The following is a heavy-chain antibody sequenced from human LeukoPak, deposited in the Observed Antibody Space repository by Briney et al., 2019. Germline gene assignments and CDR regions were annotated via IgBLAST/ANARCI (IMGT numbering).Heavy chain of an antibody. CDR1: GFTFSSYS. CDR3: AREGRGRQGGSYYYGMDV. Sequence: GGSLRLSCAASGFTFSSYSMNWVRQAPGKGLEWVSYISSGSDFMHYADSVKGRFTISRDNAKNSLYLLMNSLRDDDTAVYYCAREGRGRQGGSYYYGMDVWGQGTTVTVSS. V-gene: IGHV3-48*02. D-gene: IGHD3-10*01. J-gene: IGHJ6*02. CDR2: ISSGSDFM.